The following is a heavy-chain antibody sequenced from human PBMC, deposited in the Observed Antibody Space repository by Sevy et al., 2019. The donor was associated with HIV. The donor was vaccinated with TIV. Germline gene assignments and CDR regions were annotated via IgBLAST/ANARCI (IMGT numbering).Heavy chain of an antibody. CDR3: ATPAQYSSSWYSVEYAFDI. D-gene: IGHD6-13*01. CDR2: ISAYNGNT. J-gene: IGHJ3*02. V-gene: IGHV1-18*01. Sequence: ASVKVSCKASGYTFTSYGISWVRQAPGQGLEWMGWISAYNGNTNYAQKLQGRVTMTTDTSTSTAYMEVRSLRSDDAAVYYCATPAQYSSSWYSVEYAFDIWGQGTMVTVSS. CDR1: GYTFTSYG.